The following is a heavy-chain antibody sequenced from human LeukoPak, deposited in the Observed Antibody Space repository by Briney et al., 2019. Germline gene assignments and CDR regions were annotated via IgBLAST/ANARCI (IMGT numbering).Heavy chain of an antibody. Sequence: KSGGSLRLSCAASGFTFSDYYMSWIRQAPGKGLEWVSYISSSGSTIYYADSVKGRFTISRDNAKNSLSLQMNSLRAEDTAVYYCARGDGYNSYYFDYWGQGTLVTVSS. D-gene: IGHD5-24*01. CDR1: GFTFSDYY. V-gene: IGHV3-11*01. J-gene: IGHJ4*02. CDR2: ISSSGSTI. CDR3: ARGDGYNSYYFDY.